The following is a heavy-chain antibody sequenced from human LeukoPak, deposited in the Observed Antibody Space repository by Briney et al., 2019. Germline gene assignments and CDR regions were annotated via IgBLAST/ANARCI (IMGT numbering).Heavy chain of an antibody. D-gene: IGHD2/OR15-2a*01. CDR3: ARDLLVGFDP. CDR2: IYYSGST. Sequence: PSETLSLTCTVSGDSISSYYWSWIRQPPGKGLEWIGYIYYSGSTNYNPSLKSRVTISVDTSKNQFSLKLSSVTAADTAVYYCARDLLVGFDPWGQGTLVTVSS. J-gene: IGHJ5*02. V-gene: IGHV4-59*01. CDR1: GDSISSYY.